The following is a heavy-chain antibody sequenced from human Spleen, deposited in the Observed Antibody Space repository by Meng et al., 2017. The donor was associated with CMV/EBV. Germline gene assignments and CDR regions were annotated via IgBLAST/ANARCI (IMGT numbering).Heavy chain of an antibody. CDR2: ISGSGGST. CDR3: AKDPGPITIFGVAINWFDP. Sequence: FRRYAMSWVRQAPGKGLEWVSAISGSGGSTYYADSVKGRFTISRDNSKNTLYLQMNSLRAEDTAIYYCAKDPGPITIFGVAINWFDPWGQGTLVTVSS. D-gene: IGHD3-3*01. CDR1: FRRYA. V-gene: IGHV3-23*01. J-gene: IGHJ5*02.